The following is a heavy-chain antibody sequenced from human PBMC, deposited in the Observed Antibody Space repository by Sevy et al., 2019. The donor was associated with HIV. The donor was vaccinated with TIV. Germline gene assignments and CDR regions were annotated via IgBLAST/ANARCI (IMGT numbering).Heavy chain of an antibody. CDR3: ARDSGNYPYYFDY. CDR2: IHYSGTT. D-gene: IGHD1-26*01. Sequence: SETLSLTWTVSGGSISGGNYFWSWIRQSPGKGLEWIGYIHYSGTTNYNPSLKSRVTKSVDTSKNQFSLKLRSVTAADTAVYYCARDSGNYPYYFDYWGQGTLVTVSS. J-gene: IGHJ4*01. V-gene: IGHV4-61*01. CDR1: GGSISGGNYF.